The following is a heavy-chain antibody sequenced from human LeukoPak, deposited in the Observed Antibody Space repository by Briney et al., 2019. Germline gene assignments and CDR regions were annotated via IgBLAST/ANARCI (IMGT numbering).Heavy chain of an antibody. CDR2: ISYSGNT. V-gene: IGHV4-59*01. J-gene: IGHJ4*02. CDR3: ARGGGYNSPFGY. Sequence: SETLSVTSTVSGSSLSIYYWSWIRQPPGKGLEWIGYISYSGNTNYNPSLKSRVTISVDTSKNQFSLKLSSVTAADTAVYYCARGGGYNSPFGYWGQGTLVTVSS. CDR1: GSSLSIYY. D-gene: IGHD5-24*01.